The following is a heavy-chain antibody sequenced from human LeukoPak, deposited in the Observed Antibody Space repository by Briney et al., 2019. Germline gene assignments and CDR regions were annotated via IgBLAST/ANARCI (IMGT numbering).Heavy chain of an antibody. CDR1: GGSISSSSYY. V-gene: IGHV4-39*07. D-gene: IGHD3-9*01. CDR3: ARDGALYDILTA. J-gene: IGHJ5*02. CDR2: IYHSGST. Sequence: SETLSLTCTVSGGSISSSSYYWGWIRQPPGKGLEWIGSIYHSGSTYYNPSLKSRVTISVDTSKNQFSLKLSSVTAADTAVYYCARDGALYDILTAWGQGTLVTVSS.